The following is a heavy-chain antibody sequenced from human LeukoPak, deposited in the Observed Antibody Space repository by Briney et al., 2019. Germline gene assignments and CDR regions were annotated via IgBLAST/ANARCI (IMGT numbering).Heavy chain of an antibody. V-gene: IGHV4-34*01. J-gene: IGHJ5*02. CDR1: GGSFSDYY. CDR3: ARGLTYCSSTSCYTGRVWFDP. D-gene: IGHD2-2*02. Sequence: SETLSLTCAVYGGSFSDYYWSWIRQPPGKGLEWIGEINHSGSTNYNPSLKSRVTISVDTSKNQFSLKLSSVTAADTAVYYCARGLTYCSSTSCYTGRVWFDPWGQGTLVTVSS. CDR2: INHSGST.